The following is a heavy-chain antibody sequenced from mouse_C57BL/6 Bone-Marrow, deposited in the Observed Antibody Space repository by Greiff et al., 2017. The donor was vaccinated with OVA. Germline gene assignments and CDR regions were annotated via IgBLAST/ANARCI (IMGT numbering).Heavy chain of an antibody. CDR3: APQLGPFDY. Sequence: VQLQQSGPVLVKPGASVKMSCKASGYTFTDYYMNWVKQSHGKSLEWIGVINPYNGGTSYNQKFKGKATLTVDKSSSTAYMELNSLTSEDSAVYYCAPQLGPFDYWGQGTTLTVSS. D-gene: IGHD4-1*02. V-gene: IGHV1-19*01. CDR1: GYTFTDYY. J-gene: IGHJ2*01. CDR2: INPYNGGT.